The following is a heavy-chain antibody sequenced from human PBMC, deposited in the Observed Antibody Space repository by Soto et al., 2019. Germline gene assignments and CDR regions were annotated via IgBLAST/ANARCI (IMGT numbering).Heavy chain of an antibody. CDR3: ARTYGDYVGHYFDH. V-gene: IGHV4-30-4*01. CDR2: IYYSGST. J-gene: IGHJ4*02. CDR1: GGSFSPNY. D-gene: IGHD4-17*01. Sequence: PSETLSLTCTVSGGSFSPNYWSWIRQPPGKGLEWIGYIYYSGSTYYNPSLKSRVTISVDTSKNQFSLKLSSVTAADTAVYYCARTYGDYVGHYFDHWGQGTLVTVSS.